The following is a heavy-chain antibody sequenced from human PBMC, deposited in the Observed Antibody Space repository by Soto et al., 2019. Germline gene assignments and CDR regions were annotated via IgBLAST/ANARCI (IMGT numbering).Heavy chain of an antibody. CDR2: MNSNSVNT. Sequence: QVQLVQSGAEVKKPGASVKVSCKASGYTFTSYDINWVRQATGQGLEWMGWMNSNSVNTGYAQKFQGRVTMTRNTSIRTAYMEVSSLRSEDTAVYYCATRGYSSSWYYYSYYGMDVWCQGTTVTVSS. CDR3: ATRGYSSSWYYYSYYGMDV. CDR1: GYTFTSYD. D-gene: IGHD6-13*01. J-gene: IGHJ6*02. V-gene: IGHV1-8*01.